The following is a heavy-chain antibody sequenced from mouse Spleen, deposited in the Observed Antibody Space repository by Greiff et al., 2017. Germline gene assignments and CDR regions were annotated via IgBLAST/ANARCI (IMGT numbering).Heavy chain of an antibody. D-gene: IGHD2-4*01. Sequence: VQLQQSGAELARPGASVKMSCKASGYTFTSYTMHWVKQRPGQGLEWIGYINPSSGYTKYNQKFKDKATLTADKSSSTAYMQLSSLTSEDSAVYYCARSYDYDFAWFAYWGQGTLVTVSA. CDR3: ARSYDYDFAWFAY. CDR2: INPSSGYT. V-gene: IGHV1-4*01. CDR1: GYTFTSYT. J-gene: IGHJ3*01.